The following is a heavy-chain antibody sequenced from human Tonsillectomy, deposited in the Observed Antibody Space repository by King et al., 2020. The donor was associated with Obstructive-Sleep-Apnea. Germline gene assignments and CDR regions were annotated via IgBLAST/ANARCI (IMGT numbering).Heavy chain of an antibody. J-gene: IGHJ5*02. CDR3: ARPQIRRYSSSWPNWFDP. Sequence: VQLVESGAEVKKPGESLKISCNGSGYSFTSYWIGWVRQMPGKGLEVMGIIYPGDSDTRYSPSFQGQVTISADKSISTAYLQWRSLKASDTAMYYCARPQIRRYSSSWPNWFDPWGQGTLVTVSS. V-gene: IGHV5-51*01. CDR1: GYSFTSYW. D-gene: IGHD6-13*01. CDR2: IYPGDSDT.